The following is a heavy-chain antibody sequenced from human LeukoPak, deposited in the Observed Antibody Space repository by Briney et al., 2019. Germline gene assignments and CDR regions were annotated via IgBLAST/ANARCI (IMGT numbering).Heavy chain of an antibody. D-gene: IGHD6-25*01. CDR1: GFTFSRYA. CDR3: GGATKLWLIAAGEY. CDR2: ISYDGRTA. V-gene: IGHV3-30*04. Sequence: GGSLRLSCAGSGFTFSRYAMHWVRQSPGQGLESVATISYDGRTAYYVDSVKGRFTISRDNSENTVYLQMNSLRVDDTAVYYCGGATKLWLIAAGEYWGQGILVSVPS. J-gene: IGHJ4*02.